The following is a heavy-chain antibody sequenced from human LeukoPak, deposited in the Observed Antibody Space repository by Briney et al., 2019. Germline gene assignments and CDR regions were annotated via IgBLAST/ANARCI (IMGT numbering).Heavy chain of an antibody. J-gene: IGHJ6*03. D-gene: IGHD6-6*01. CDR2: IYPGDSDT. CDR3: ARHQYSSSFRRIEYYYYYYMDV. Sequence: GESLKISCKGSGYSFTSYWIGWVRQMPGKGLEWMGIIYPGDSDTRYSPSFQGQVTISADKSISTAYLQWSSLKASDTAMYYCARHQYSSSFRRIEYYYYYYMDVWGKGTTVTVSS. V-gene: IGHV5-51*01. CDR1: GYSFTSYW.